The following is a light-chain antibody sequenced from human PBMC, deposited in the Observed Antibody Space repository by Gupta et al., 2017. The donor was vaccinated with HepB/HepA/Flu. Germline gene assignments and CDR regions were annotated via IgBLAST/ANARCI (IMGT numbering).Light chain of an antibody. CDR3: SPYTSTSTLWV. V-gene: IGLV2-14*01. J-gene: IGLJ3*02. Sequence: SALTQPASVSGSPGQSITISCSGTSSDVGAYNYVSWYQQHPGQAPKLMIYDVSNRPSGVSDRFSGSKSGNTASLTTSGLQAEDEADYYCSPYTSTSTLWVFGGGTRLTVL. CDR1: SSDVGAYNY. CDR2: DVS.